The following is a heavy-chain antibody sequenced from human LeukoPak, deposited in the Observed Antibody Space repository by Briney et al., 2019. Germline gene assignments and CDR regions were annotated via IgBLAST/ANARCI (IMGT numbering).Heavy chain of an antibody. Sequence: SETLSLNCTVSGGSISSGGYYWSWIRQPPGKGLEWIGYIYHSGSTYYNPSLKSRVTISVDRSKNQFSLKLSSVTAADTAVYYCAGEMATGEGYFDLWGRGTLVTVSS. CDR3: AGEMATGEGYFDL. CDR1: GGSISSGGYY. J-gene: IGHJ2*01. D-gene: IGHD5-24*01. V-gene: IGHV4-30-2*01. CDR2: IYHSGST.